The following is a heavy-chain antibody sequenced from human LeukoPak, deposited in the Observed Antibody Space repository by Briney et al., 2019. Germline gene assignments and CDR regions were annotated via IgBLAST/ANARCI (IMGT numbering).Heavy chain of an antibody. CDR3: ARGVWEMATILGY. CDR2: IYSGGST. V-gene: IGHV3-53*01. D-gene: IGHD5-24*01. CDR1: GFTFSSYS. J-gene: IGHJ4*02. Sequence: GGSLRLSCAASGFTFSSYSMSWVRQAPGKGLGWVSVIYSGGSTYYADSVKGRFTISRDNSKNTLYLQMNSLRAEDTAVYYCARGVWEMATILGYWGQGTLVTVSS.